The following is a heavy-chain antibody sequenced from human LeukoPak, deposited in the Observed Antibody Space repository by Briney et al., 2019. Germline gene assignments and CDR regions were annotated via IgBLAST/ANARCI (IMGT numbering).Heavy chain of an antibody. Sequence: PGGSLRLSCAASGFTFSSYAMSWVRQAPGKGLEWVSGISGSGESTYYADSVKGRFTISRDFSKNTLHLQMNSLRAEDTAVYYCAKDLTVTITYGFDVWGQGTTVTVSS. D-gene: IGHD4-17*01. J-gene: IGHJ6*02. V-gene: IGHV3-23*01. CDR3: AKDLTVTITYGFDV. CDR1: GFTFSSYA. CDR2: ISGSGEST.